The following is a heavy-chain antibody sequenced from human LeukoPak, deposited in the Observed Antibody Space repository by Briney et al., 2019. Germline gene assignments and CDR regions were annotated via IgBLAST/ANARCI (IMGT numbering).Heavy chain of an antibody. Sequence: ASVKVSCKASGYTFTSYGISWARQAPGQGLEWMGWISAYNGSTNYAQKLQGRVTMTTDTSTSTAYMELRSLRSDDTAVYYCARVPRADRLTAYYDFWSGYTYYYYYYMGVWGKGTTVTVSS. J-gene: IGHJ6*03. V-gene: IGHV1-18*01. CDR2: ISAYNGST. D-gene: IGHD3-3*01. CDR3: ARVPRADRLTAYYDFWSGYTYYYYYYMGV. CDR1: GYTFTSYG.